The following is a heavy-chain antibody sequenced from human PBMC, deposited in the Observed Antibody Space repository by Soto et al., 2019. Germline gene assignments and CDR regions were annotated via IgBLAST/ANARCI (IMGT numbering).Heavy chain of an antibody. CDR3: ARGGYYDNTWGKLSHYGLDV. D-gene: IGHD3-16*01. CDR2: ISPYNDYT. V-gene: IGHV1-18*01. CDR1: GYTFIRYG. J-gene: IGHJ6*02. Sequence: QVQLVQSAAEVKKPGASVRVSCKASGYTFIRYGIAWVRQAPGQGLEWMGWISPYNDYTIYAQKLQGRVTMTADTPTRTGYMELGGLKSDDTAVYSCARGGYYDNTWGKLSHYGLDVWGQGTSVTVSS.